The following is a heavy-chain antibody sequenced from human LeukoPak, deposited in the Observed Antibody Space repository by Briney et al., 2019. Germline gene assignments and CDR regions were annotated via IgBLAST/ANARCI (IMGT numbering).Heavy chain of an antibody. D-gene: IGHD3-22*01. V-gene: IGHV4-30-4*08. CDR1: GASFSTGDQY. J-gene: IGHJ4*02. CDR2: IHPSGML. CDR3: SRGLDSRKLGY. Sequence: SETLSLTRTVSGASFSTGDQYWNWIRQSPGKGLEWIGCIHPSGMLYNNSSLESRVTISIDTSNNQFSIHLNSVTAADTAVYFCSRGLDSRKLGYWGQGTLVTVSS.